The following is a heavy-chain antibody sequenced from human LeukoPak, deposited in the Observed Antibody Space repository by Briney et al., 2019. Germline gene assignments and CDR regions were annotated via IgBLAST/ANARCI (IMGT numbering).Heavy chain of an antibody. CDR2: INPSSGGT. V-gene: IGHV1-2*02. Sequence: GASVKVSCKASGYTFTDYYMHWVRQAPGQGLEWMGWINPSSGGTNYAQKFQGRVTVTRDTSISTAYMDLSRLRSDDTAVYYCARGCGATTLNRGYYYYMDVWGKGTTVTISS. CDR1: GYTFTDYY. J-gene: IGHJ6*03. D-gene: IGHD5-12*01. CDR3: ARGCGATTLNRGYYYYMDV.